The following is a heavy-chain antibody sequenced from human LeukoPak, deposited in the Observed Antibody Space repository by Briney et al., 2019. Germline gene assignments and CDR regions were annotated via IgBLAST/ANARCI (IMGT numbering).Heavy chain of an antibody. CDR3: ARVDSGYDGWGNFDY. Sequence: GESLKISCKGSGYSFTSYWIGWVRQMPGKGLEWMGIIHPGDSDTRYSPSFQGQVTISADKSISTAYLQWSSLKASDTAMYYCARVDSGYDGWGNFDYWGQGTLVTVSS. D-gene: IGHD5-12*01. V-gene: IGHV5-51*01. CDR1: GYSFTSYW. J-gene: IGHJ4*02. CDR2: IHPGDSDT.